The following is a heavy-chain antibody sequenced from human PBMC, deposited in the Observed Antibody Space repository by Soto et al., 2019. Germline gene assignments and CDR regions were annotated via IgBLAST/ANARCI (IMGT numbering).Heavy chain of an antibody. J-gene: IGHJ5*02. CDR2: INNDGTGI. CDR3: ARTTRTSREFFDP. CDR1: GFTFSRYW. V-gene: IGHV3-74*01. Sequence: VYLVESGGGLVQPGGSLRLSCAASGFTFSRYWMHWVRQAPGKGLVWVSRINNDGTGITYADSVKGRFTISRDNAKNTLSLQMNSLRDEDTAVYHCARTTRTSREFFDPWGQGTLVTVSS. D-gene: IGHD3-10*01.